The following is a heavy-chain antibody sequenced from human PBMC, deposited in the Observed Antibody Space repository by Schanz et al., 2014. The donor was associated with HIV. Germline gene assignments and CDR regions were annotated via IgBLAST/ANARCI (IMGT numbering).Heavy chain of an antibody. D-gene: IGHD2-21*02. V-gene: IGHV1-18*01. CDR2: ISPYNGYT. J-gene: IGHJ6*02. Sequence: QVQLVQSGAEVKKPGASVKVSCKASGYTFTSFGVTWVRQAPGQGLKWMGWISPYNGYTDYAQKLQGRVTLTTDTSTTTAYMDLRSLRSDDTAVYHCARRESDGALDVWGPGTTVIVSS. CDR3: ARRESDGALDV. CDR1: GYTFTSFG.